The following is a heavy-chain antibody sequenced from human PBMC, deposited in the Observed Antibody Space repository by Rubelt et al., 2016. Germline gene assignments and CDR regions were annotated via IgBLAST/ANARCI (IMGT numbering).Heavy chain of an antibody. CDR3: ASMYSSSWYRGWFDP. CDR2: ISAYNGNT. CDR1: GGTFSSYA. V-gene: IGHV1-18*01. D-gene: IGHD6-13*01. J-gene: IGHJ5*02. Sequence: QVQLVQSGAEVKKPGSSVKVSCKASGGTFSSYAISWVRQAPGQGLEWMGWISAYNGNTNYAQKLQGRVTMTTDTSTSTAYMELRSLRSDDTAVYYCASMYSSSWYRGWFDPWGQGTLVTVSS.